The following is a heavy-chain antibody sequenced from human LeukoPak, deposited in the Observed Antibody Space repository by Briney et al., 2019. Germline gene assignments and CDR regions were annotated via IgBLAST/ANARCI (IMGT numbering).Heavy chain of an antibody. Sequence: GGSLRLSCAASGFTFSSYAMHWVRQAPGKGLEYVSAISSNGGSTYYADSVRGRFTISRDNSKNTLSLQMNSLRAEDTAVYYCAKDLHSGTYSVAFDIWGQGTMVTVSS. V-gene: IGHV3-64*04. CDR3: AKDLHSGTYSVAFDI. CDR2: ISSNGGST. D-gene: IGHD1-26*01. CDR1: GFTFSSYA. J-gene: IGHJ3*02.